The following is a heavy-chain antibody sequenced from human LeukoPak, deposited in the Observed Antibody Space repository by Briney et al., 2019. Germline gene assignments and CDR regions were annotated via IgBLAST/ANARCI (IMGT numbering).Heavy chain of an antibody. CDR3: VRGTAGNSGHPLAH. Sequence: GGSLTLSCAASGYPFSTYAMDWVRQAPGKGLEWVATISSDGSKTWYADSVEGRFTISRDSYRNTVYLQMHSARADDTALYYCVRGTAGNSGHPLAHWGQGTLVTVSS. V-gene: IGHV3-30-3*01. D-gene: IGHD6-19*01. CDR2: ISSDGSKT. CDR1: GYPFSTYA. J-gene: IGHJ4*02.